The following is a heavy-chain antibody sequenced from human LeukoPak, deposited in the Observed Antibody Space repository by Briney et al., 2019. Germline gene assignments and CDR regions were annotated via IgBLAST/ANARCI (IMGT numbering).Heavy chain of an antibody. D-gene: IGHD2-21*01. J-gene: IGHJ4*01. CDR3: ARHCGRKGFDY. CDR2: ISSSCSTS. Sequence: PGGTLRLSCAASGFTFSSYEMNWVRQAPATGLERVSYISSSCSTSSYADSVKGRFTTSRDDAKNSLYLQMNSLRAEDTPVYYCARHCGRKGFDYWGHRTLVTASS. CDR1: GFTFSSYE. V-gene: IGHV3-48*03.